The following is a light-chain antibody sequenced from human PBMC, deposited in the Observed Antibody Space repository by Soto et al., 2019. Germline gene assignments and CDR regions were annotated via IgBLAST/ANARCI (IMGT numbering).Light chain of an antibody. J-gene: IGKJ3*01. CDR1: QDISSW. CDR2: AAS. CDR3: QQANSFPFT. V-gene: IGKV1-12*01. Sequence: DIQMTQSPSSVSASVGDRVTIACRASQDISSWLAWYQQKPGKAPKLLVYAASSLQGGVPSRFSGSGSGTDFTLTISSLQPEDFATYYCQQANSFPFTFGPGTKVAIK.